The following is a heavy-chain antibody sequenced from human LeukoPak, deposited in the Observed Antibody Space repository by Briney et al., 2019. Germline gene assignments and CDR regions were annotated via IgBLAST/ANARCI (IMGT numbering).Heavy chain of an antibody. CDR1: GFTLSRYS. D-gene: IGHD4-23*01. CDR3: AKGKGHGGNLDY. Sequence: GGSQTLFCGASGFTLSRYSMHWVRQARGRGLEWGLVISSRNSYINYAESVKGGFTISKNNPKNSIYLQNNHLKTENTAVNYLAKGKGHGGNLDYWGQGTLVTVSS. V-gene: IGHV3-21*01. CDR2: ISSRNSYI. J-gene: IGHJ4*02.